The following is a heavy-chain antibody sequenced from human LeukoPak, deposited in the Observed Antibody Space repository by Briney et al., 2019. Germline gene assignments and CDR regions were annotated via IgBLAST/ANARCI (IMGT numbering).Heavy chain of an antibody. CDR3: ATRGPDSSGFYRFDY. CDR1: GFTFSDYC. Sequence: PGGSLRLSCAASGFTFSDYCMSWIRQAPGKGLEWVSFISSSGSTMYYADSVKGRFTISRDNAKTSLYLQMNSLRAEDTAVYYCATRGPDSSGFYRFDYWGQGTLVTVSS. CDR2: ISSSGSTM. V-gene: IGHV3-11*01. D-gene: IGHD3-22*01. J-gene: IGHJ4*02.